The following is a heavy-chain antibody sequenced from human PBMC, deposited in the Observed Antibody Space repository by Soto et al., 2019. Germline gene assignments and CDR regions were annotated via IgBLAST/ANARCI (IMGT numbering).Heavy chain of an antibody. V-gene: IGHV4-34*01. CDR1: GGSFSGYY. CDR3: ARGLYGFDP. J-gene: IGHJ5*02. D-gene: IGHD2-2*02. CDR2: INHSGST. Sequence: QVQLQQRGAGLLKPSETLSLTFAVYGGSFSGYYWSWIRQPPGKGLEWIGEINHSGSTNYNLSLKSRVTISVDTSKNQFSLKLSSVTAADTAVYYCARGLYGFDPWGQGTLVTVSS.